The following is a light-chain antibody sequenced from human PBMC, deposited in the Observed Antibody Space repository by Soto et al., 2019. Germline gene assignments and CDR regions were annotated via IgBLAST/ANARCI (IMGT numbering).Light chain of an antibody. CDR3: LQSIYLPLT. J-gene: IGKJ4*01. Sequence: DVVMTQTPVSLSVTPGQAASISCKSTLSLLYSDGKTYLYWYLQKPGKAPQLLIYEGSRRSSGVPERFSGTGSGTDFTLTISRVEADDVGIYYCLQSIYLPLTFGRGTTVEIK. CDR1: LSLLYSDGKTY. V-gene: IGKV2-29*03. CDR2: EGS.